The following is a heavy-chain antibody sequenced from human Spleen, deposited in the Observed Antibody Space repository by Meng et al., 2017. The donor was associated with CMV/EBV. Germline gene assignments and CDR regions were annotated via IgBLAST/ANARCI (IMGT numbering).Heavy chain of an antibody. CDR1: GGAISTSKYH. V-gene: IGHV4-39*07. D-gene: IGHD5-24*01. CDR3: ARDNLGWLQLGWGYYYGMDV. Sequence: SETLSLTCSVSGGAISTSKYHWGWVRQSPGKGLEWLGSLYYRGRTYYNPSLKSRVTMSIDTSKNQFSMRLTSVTAADTAIYYCARDNLGWLQLGWGYYYGMDVWGQGTTVTVSS. J-gene: IGHJ6*02. CDR2: LYYRGRT.